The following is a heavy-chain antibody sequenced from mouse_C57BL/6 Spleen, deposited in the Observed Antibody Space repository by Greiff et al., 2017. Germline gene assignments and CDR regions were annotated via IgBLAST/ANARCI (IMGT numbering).Heavy chain of an antibody. V-gene: IGHV5-17*01. CDR2: ISSGSSTI. Sequence: DVMLVESGGGLVKPGGSLKLSCAASGFTFSDYGMHWVRQAPEKGLEWVAYISSGSSTIYYADTVKGRFTITRDNAKNTLFLQMTSLRSEDTAMYYCAGDGGAYWGQGTLVTVSA. J-gene: IGHJ3*01. CDR1: GFTFSDYG. CDR3: AGDGGAY.